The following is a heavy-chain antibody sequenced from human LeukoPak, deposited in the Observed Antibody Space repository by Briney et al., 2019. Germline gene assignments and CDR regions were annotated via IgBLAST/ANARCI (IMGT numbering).Heavy chain of an antibody. V-gene: IGHV4-59*01. CDR2: IYTSGST. CDR3: ARDPHIYGSGSYWED. Sequence: SETLSLTSTVSGGSISSYYWSWVRQPPGKGLEWIGYIYTSGSTNYNPSLKSRVTISVDTSKNQFSLKLSSVTAADTAVYYCARDPHIYGSGSYWEDWGQGTLVTVSS. D-gene: IGHD3-10*01. J-gene: IGHJ4*02. CDR1: GGSISSYY.